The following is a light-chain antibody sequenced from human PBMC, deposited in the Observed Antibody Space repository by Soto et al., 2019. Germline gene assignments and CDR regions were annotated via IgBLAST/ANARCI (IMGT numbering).Light chain of an antibody. V-gene: IGKV1-33*01. CDR1: QDISTY. CDR3: QQYDSLPLS. Sequence: DIQMTQSPSPLSASVGDRVTITCQASQDISTYLNWYQQKPGNPPKLLINDASNLEAGVPSRFSGSGSGTDFAFTITSLQPEDIGTYYCQQYDSLPLSFGPGTKVEVK. CDR2: DAS. J-gene: IGKJ3*01.